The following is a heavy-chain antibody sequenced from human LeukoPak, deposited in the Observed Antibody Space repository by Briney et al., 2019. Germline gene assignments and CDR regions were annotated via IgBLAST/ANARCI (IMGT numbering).Heavy chain of an antibody. V-gene: IGHV4-59*12. J-gene: IGHJ6*03. CDR3: ARVRSTRVRGVIWFYYYYYYMDV. CDR2: IYYSGST. D-gene: IGHD3-10*01. Sequence: PSETLSLTCTVSGGSISSYYWSWIRQPPGKGLEWIGYIYYSGSTNYNPSLKSRVTISVDTSKNQFSLKLSSVTAADTAVYYCARVRSTRVRGVIWFYYYYYYMDVWGKGTTVTVSS. CDR1: GGSISSYY.